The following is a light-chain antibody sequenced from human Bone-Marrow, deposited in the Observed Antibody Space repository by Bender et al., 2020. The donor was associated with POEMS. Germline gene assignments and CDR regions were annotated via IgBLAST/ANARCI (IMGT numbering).Light chain of an antibody. CDR1: SSDVGSYNL. CDR3: YSDAGSSIL. CDR2: ERS. Sequence: QSALTQPASVSGSPGQSITISCTGTSSDVGSYNLVSWYQQHPGKAPKLMIYERSKRPSGVSKRCAGSEYGNAASLTISGPQAEAEADYCCYSDAGSSILFGGGTKLTVL. V-gene: IGLV2-23*01. J-gene: IGLJ3*02.